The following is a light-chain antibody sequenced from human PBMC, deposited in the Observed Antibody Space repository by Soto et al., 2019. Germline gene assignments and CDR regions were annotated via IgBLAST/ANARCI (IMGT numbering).Light chain of an antibody. J-gene: IGKJ1*01. Sequence: DIQMTQSPSTLSASVGDRVSVTCRASQSITSWLAWYQQKPGKAPKLLIYQASSLESGVPSRFSGSGSGTDFTLTISSLQPDDFATYKCQHYNSYPLTFGQGTKVEIK. CDR3: QHYNSYPLT. CDR2: QAS. CDR1: QSITSW. V-gene: IGKV1-5*03.